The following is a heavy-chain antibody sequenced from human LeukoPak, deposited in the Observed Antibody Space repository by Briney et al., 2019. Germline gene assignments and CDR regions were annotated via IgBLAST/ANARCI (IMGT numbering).Heavy chain of an antibody. V-gene: IGHV3-21*01. J-gene: IGHJ4*02. CDR2: ISSTSSLI. CDR3: ARYNSGWNDY. D-gene: IGHD6-19*01. Sequence: AGSLRLSCAASGFTFSSFNMNWVRQAPGKGLEWVSSISSTSSLIWYADSLKGRFTISRDNAKNSLYLQMDSLRDEDTAIYYCARYNSGWNDYWGQGTLVTVSS. CDR1: GFTFSSFN.